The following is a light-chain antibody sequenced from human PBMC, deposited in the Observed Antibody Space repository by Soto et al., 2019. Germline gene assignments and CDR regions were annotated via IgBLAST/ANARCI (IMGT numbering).Light chain of an antibody. CDR1: QSVSSY. Sequence: EIVLTQSPDTLSLSPVERATLSCRASQSVSSYLAWYQQKLGQAPRLLIYGASSRATGIPDRFSGSGSGTDFTLTISRLEPEDFAVYYCQQYGSSPRTFGPGTKVDIK. CDR2: GAS. CDR3: QQYGSSPRT. J-gene: IGKJ3*01. V-gene: IGKV3-20*01.